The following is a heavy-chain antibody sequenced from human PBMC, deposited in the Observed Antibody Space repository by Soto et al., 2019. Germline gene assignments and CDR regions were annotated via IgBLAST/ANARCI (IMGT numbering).Heavy chain of an antibody. CDR2: ISNDGSNE. D-gene: IGHD3-10*01. CDR3: EKGEVRGIIPSYFDY. Sequence: GGSLRLSCAGSGFTFRWFGRNWVRQAPGKGLEWVARISNDGSNEYYVDSVKGRFTISRDNSKNTLYLQMDSLRAEDTAVYYCEKGEVRGIIPSYFDYWGLGTLVTVS. CDR1: GFTFRWFG. V-gene: IGHV3-30*18. J-gene: IGHJ4*02.